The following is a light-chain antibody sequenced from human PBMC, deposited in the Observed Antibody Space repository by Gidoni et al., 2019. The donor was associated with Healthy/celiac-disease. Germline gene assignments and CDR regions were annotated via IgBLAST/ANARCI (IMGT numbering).Light chain of an antibody. Sequence: SYELTQPPSVSVSPGQTASITCSGDKLGDKYACWYQQKPGQSPVLVIYQDSKRPAGIPERFSGSNSGKKATRTISGTQAMDEADYYCQAGDSSLGVFGGGTKLT. CDR1: KLGDKY. CDR2: QDS. CDR3: QAGDSSLGV. J-gene: IGLJ2*01. V-gene: IGLV3-1*01.